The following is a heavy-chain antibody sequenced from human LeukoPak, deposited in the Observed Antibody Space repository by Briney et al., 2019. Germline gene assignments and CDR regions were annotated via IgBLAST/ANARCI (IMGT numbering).Heavy chain of an antibody. CDR2: ITGSGLST. CDR1: GFTFSSSA. CDR3: VSSPAGSGSSNVGY. J-gene: IGHJ4*02. Sequence: PGGSLRLSCSASGFTFSSSAMHWVRQAPGKGLEYVSAITGSGLSTNYADSVRGRFTISRDNSKNTLYLQMSSLRAEDTAVYYCVSSPAGSGSSNVGYWSQGTLVTVSS. D-gene: IGHD3-10*01. V-gene: IGHV3-64D*06.